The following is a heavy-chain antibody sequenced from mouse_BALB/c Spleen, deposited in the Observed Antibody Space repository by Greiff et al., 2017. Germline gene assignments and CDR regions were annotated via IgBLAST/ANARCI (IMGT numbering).Heavy chain of an antibody. J-gene: IGHJ4*01. Sequence: EVKLMESGGGLVQPGGSLRLSCATSGFTFTDYYMSWVRQPPGKALEWLGFIRNKANGYTTEYSASVKGRFTISRDNSQSILYLQMNHLRAEDSATYYCARDDAMDYWGQGTSVTVSS. CDR2: IRNKANGYTT. V-gene: IGHV7-3*02. CDR1: GFTFTDYY. CDR3: ARDDAMDY.